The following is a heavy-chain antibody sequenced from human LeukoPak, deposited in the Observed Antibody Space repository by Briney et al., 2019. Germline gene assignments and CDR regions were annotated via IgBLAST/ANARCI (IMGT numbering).Heavy chain of an antibody. CDR2: IKQDGSEK. Sequence: GGSLRLSCAASGFTFSGYWMNWVRQAPGKGLEWVANIKQDGSEKYYVDSVKGRFTISRDNAKNSLYLQMNSLRAEDTAVYYCARDREGYQLPQMHHYYYMDVWGKGTTVTISS. D-gene: IGHD2-2*01. CDR3: ARDREGYQLPQMHHYYYMDV. CDR1: GFTFSGYW. J-gene: IGHJ6*03. V-gene: IGHV3-7*01.